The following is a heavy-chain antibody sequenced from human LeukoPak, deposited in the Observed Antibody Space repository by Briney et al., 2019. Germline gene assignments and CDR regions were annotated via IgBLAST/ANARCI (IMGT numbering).Heavy chain of an antibody. V-gene: IGHV3-30*02. Sequence: GGSLRLSCAASGFSFLHYGMHWVRQAPGKGLVWVAFIISDGSKEYYADSVKGRFTISRDNSKNTLYLHVNSPRAEDTAVFFCAKDGYCSGGSCYATFFDRWGEGTLVTVSS. D-gene: IGHD2-15*01. CDR2: IISDGSKE. CDR3: AKDGYCSGGSCYATFFDR. CDR1: GFSFLHYG. J-gene: IGHJ4*02.